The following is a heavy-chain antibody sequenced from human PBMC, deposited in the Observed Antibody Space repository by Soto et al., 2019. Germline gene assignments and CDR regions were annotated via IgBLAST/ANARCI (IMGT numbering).Heavy chain of an antibody. CDR2: IYHSGTT. D-gene: IGHD3-9*01. V-gene: IGHV4-31*03. Sequence: SETLSLTCTVSGGSISSGGYYWSWIRQHPGKGLEWIGYIYHSGTTYYKSSLKSRLTFSVDTSKNHFSLKLPSVTAADTAVYYCARGTDTWFFALWGRGTLVTVSS. CDR3: ARGTDTWFFAL. CDR1: GGSISSGGYY. J-gene: IGHJ2*01.